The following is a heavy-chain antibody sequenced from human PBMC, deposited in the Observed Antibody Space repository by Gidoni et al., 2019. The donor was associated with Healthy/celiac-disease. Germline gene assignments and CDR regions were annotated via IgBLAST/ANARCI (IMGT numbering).Heavy chain of an antibody. CDR3: ARDPSPGYCSSTSCYAGWYFDL. V-gene: IGHV3-7*03. CDR2: IKEDGREK. Sequence: EVQLVESGGGLVQPGGSLRLSCSASGFTFSSSWLSWFRQDPRKGLEWGANIKEDGREKDEVDDVKGRLTISRDNAKNSLYRQMKSRRAEDTAVYDGARDPSPGYCSSTSCYAGWYFDLWGRGTLVTVSS. D-gene: IGHD2-2*01. CDR1: GFTFSSSW. J-gene: IGHJ2*01.